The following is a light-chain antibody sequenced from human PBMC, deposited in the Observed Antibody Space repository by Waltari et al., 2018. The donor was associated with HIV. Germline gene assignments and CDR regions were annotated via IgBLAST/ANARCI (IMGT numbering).Light chain of an antibody. CDR1: SSNIGSQS. Sequence: QSVLTQPPSVSGPLGQRVTMSCSGSSSNIGSQSVYCYQQFPRKAPKLLIFKEDQRPAGVPARFSGLKSGTSASLAVSGLRSEDEADYYCATWDDSLSVVIFGGGTNLTVL. CDR3: ATWDDSLSVVI. CDR2: KED. V-gene: IGLV1-47*01. J-gene: IGLJ2*01.